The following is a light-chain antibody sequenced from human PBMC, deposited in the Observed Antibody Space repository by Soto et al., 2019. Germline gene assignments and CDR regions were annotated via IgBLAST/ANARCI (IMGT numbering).Light chain of an antibody. CDR3: QQYGGPPWT. Sequence: EIVLTQSPGNLSLSPGERATLSCRASQSVSSSWLAWYQQKPGQAPRLLIYGASSRATGVPDRFSGSGSGTDFTLAITRLEPEDSAVFYCQQYGGPPWTFGQGTKVEIK. V-gene: IGKV3-20*01. CDR2: GAS. CDR1: QSVSSSW. J-gene: IGKJ1*01.